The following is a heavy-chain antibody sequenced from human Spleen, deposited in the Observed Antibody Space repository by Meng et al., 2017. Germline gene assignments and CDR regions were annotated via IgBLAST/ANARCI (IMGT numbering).Heavy chain of an antibody. Sequence: SETLSLTCAVSGASISHSNWWSWVRQPPGKGLQWIGDIYHSGTTHYNPSLKSRVNMSVDKSKNQFSLRLSSVTASDTAVYYCAGGDDYPPNTGNDAFDIWGHGTMVTVSS. CDR3: AGGDDYPPNTGNDAFDI. CDR1: GASISHSNW. V-gene: IGHV4-4*02. CDR2: IYHSGTT. J-gene: IGHJ3*02. D-gene: IGHD3-10*01.